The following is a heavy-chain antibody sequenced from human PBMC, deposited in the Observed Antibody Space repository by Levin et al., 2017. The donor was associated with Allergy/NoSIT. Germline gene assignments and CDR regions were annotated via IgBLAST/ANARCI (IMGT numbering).Heavy chain of an antibody. V-gene: IGHV3-23*01. CDR2: ISGSGDET. Sequence: GGSLRLSCAASGFYFHTYAMTWVRQAPGRGLEWVSSISGSGDETDYADSVKGRFTISRDNSKNTLYLQVIGLRAEDTAIDYCAKDPSRSGFYYDSSDYYYQASFDYWGQGTPVTVSS. CDR3: AKDPSRSGFYYDSSDYYYQASFDY. J-gene: IGHJ4*02. CDR1: GFYFHTYA. D-gene: IGHD3-22*01.